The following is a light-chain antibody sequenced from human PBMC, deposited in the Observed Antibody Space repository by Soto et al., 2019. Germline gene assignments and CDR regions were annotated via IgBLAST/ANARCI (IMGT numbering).Light chain of an antibody. CDR1: SSNIGAGYD. CDR2: GNS. V-gene: IGLV1-40*01. Sequence: VLTQPPSVSGAPGQRVTISCTGSSSNIGAGYDVHWYQQLPGTAPKLLIYGNSNRPSGVPDRFSGSKSGTSASLAITGLQAEDEADYYCQSYDSSLSGSNGVFGGGTKLTVL. CDR3: QSYDSSLSGSNGV. J-gene: IGLJ2*01.